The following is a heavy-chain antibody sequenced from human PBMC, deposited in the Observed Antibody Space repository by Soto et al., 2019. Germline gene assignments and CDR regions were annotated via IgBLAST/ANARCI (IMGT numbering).Heavy chain of an antibody. CDR2: ISGNGGST. J-gene: IGHJ4*02. CDR1: GFTFSDYT. CDR3: AKGAKWELPLDY. V-gene: IGHV3-64*04. D-gene: IGHD1-26*01. Sequence: GGSLRLSCSASGFTFSDYTMHWVRQAPGKGLEYVSAISGNGGSTYYADSVKGRFTFSRDNSKNTLYLQMNSLRAEDTAVYYCAKGAKWELPLDYWGQGTLVTVSS.